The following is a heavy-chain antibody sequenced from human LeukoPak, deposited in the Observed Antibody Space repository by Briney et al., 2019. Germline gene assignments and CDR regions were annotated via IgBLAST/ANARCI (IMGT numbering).Heavy chain of an antibody. Sequence: PGGSLRLSCAASGFTFSSYEMNWVRQAPGKVLEWVSYISSSGSTTYYADSVKGRFTISRDNSKNTLYLQMNSLRAEDTAVYYCAKEDYGDFGYYYYMDVWGKGTTVTISS. J-gene: IGHJ6*03. CDR2: ISSSGSTT. CDR3: AKEDYGDFGYYYYMDV. D-gene: IGHD4-17*01. V-gene: IGHV3-48*03. CDR1: GFTFSSYE.